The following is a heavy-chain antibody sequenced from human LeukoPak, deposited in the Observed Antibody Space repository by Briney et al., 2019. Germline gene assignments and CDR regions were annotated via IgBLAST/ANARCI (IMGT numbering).Heavy chain of an antibody. V-gene: IGHV3-53*01. CDR2: IYSGGST. CDR3: ARYDSSGYFDY. Sequence: GGSLRLSCAASGLTVSSNYMSWVRQAPGKGLEWVSVIYSGGSTYYADSVKGRFTISRDNSKNTLYLQMNSLRAEDTAVYYCARYDSSGYFDYWGQGTLVTVSS. J-gene: IGHJ4*02. D-gene: IGHD3-22*01. CDR1: GLTVSSNY.